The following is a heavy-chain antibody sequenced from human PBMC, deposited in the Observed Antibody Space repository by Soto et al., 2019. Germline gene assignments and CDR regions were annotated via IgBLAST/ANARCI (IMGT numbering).Heavy chain of an antibody. V-gene: IGHV1-18*01. D-gene: IGHD4-17*01. Sequence: QVQLLQSGAEVKKPGASVKVSCKASGYTFTSYGISWVRQAPGQGLEWMGWISAYNGNTNYAQKLQGRVTMTTDTSTSSAYIELRSLRSDDTAVYYGARFRYGDYEDYWGHATLVTVSS. CDR2: ISAYNGNT. CDR3: ARFRYGDYEDY. J-gene: IGHJ4*01. CDR1: GYTFTSYG.